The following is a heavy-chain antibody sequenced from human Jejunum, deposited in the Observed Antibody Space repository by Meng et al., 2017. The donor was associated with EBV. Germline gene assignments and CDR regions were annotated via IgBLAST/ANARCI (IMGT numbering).Heavy chain of an antibody. J-gene: IGHJ4*02. D-gene: IGHD4-17*01. Sequence: EVLLVEFGGGLVKPGGSLRLSCAASGFNFDNTWMNWVRQAPGKGPEWIGRIKRKSDGLTTEYIASVQGRFIISRDDSNNILYLEMNGLKTEDTAVYYCTSRVVTTNDYWGQGTLVTVSS. CDR3: TSRVVTTNDY. V-gene: IGHV3-15*01. CDR2: IKRKSDGLTT. CDR1: GFNFDNTW.